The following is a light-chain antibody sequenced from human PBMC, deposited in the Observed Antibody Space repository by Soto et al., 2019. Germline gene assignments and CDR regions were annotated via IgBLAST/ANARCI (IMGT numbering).Light chain of an antibody. J-gene: IGKJ5*01. CDR1: QGISSY. Sequence: IQLTQSPSSLSASVGDRVTITCRASQGISSYLAWYQQKPGKAPKLLIYAASTLQIGVPSRFSGSGSGTDFTLTISSLQPADFATYYCQQLNSYPRTFGQGTRLEIK. CDR2: AAS. V-gene: IGKV1-9*01. CDR3: QQLNSYPRT.